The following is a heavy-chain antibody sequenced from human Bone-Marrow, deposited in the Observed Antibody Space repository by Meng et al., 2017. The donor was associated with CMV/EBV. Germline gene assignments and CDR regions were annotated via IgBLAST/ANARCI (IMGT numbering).Heavy chain of an antibody. CDR1: GYTFTTYG. V-gene: IGHV1-18*01. J-gene: IGHJ6*02. CDR2: ITAHNGYT. D-gene: IGHD1-14*01. CDR3: ASFFRPAEGGPFYYNHDGMDV. Sequence: ASVKVSCKASGYTFTTYGICWVRQAPGEGLEWVGWITAHNGYTNYAQNLQDRVTMTTDTSTSTVHMQPRSLRSDDTAVYYGASFFRPAEGGPFYYNHDGMDVWGQGTTVTVSS.